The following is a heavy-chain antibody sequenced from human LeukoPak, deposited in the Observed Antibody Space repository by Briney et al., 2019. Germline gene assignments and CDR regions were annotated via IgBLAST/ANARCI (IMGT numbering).Heavy chain of an antibody. V-gene: IGHV1-2*02. CDR2: INSNNGDT. Sequence: ATVKVSCKASGYTFTGYYMHWVRQAPGQGLEWMGWINSNNGDTNYAQKFQGRVTMTRDTSITTAYMELSRLTSDDTAVYYCARVVGQGTAMPSRDYFDYWGQGTLVIVSS. CDR1: GYTFTGYY. J-gene: IGHJ4*02. D-gene: IGHD5-18*01. CDR3: ARVVGQGTAMPSRDYFDY.